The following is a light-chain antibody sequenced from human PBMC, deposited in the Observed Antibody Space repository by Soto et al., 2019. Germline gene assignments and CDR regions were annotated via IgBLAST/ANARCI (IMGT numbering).Light chain of an antibody. J-gene: IGLJ2*01. CDR3: QSYDSSLSVYVV. V-gene: IGLV1-40*01. CDR2: GNS. CDR1: SSNIGAGYD. Sequence: QSVLTQPSSVSGAPGQRVTISCTGSSSNIGAGYDVHWYQQLPGTAPKLLIYGNSNRPSGVPDRFSGSKSGTSASLAITGLQAEDEADYYCQSYDSSLSVYVVFGGGTKLTV.